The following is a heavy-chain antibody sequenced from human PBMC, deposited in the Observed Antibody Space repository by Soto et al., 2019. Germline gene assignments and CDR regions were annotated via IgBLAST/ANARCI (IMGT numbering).Heavy chain of an antibody. CDR3: ARAVREAGVYGWFDT. J-gene: IGHJ5*02. D-gene: IGHD3-10*01. CDR2: TFDRGG. CDR1: GGSITSGGYY. Sequence: SSETLSLTCTVSGGSITSGGYYWNWIRQYPEKGLEWIGYTFDRGGSYNPSLRSRVIISADTSKNQFSLTLSSLTAADTAVYYCARAVREAGVYGWFDTWGQGTLVTVSS. V-gene: IGHV4-31*03.